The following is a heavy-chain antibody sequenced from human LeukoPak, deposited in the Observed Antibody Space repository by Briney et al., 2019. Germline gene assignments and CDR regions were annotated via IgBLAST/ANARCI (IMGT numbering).Heavy chain of an antibody. CDR2: INTNTGNP. CDR3: ARDPEVEYYYDDAGPRAFDI. D-gene: IGHD3-22*01. J-gene: IGHJ3*02. Sequence: ASVKVSCKASGYTFSSYAMNWVRQAPGQGLEWMGWINTNTGNPTYAQGFTGRFVFSLDTSVSTAYLQISSLKAEDTAVYYCARDPEVEYYYDDAGPRAFDIWGQGTMVTVSS. CDR1: GYTFSSYA. V-gene: IGHV7-4-1*02.